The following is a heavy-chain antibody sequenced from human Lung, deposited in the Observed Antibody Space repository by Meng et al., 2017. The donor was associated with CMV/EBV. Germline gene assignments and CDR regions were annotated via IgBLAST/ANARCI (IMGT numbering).Heavy chain of an antibody. V-gene: IGHV3-13*01. CDR2: IGTAGDT. D-gene: IGHD6-13*01. Sequence: GESLKISCAASGFTFSSYDMHWVRQATGKGLEWVSAIGTAGDTYYPGSVKGRFTISRENAKNSLYLQMNSLRAGDTAVYYCARARAGRGDYYYYYGMDVWXQGTXVTVSS. CDR1: GFTFSSYD. CDR3: ARARAGRGDYYYYYGMDV. J-gene: IGHJ6*02.